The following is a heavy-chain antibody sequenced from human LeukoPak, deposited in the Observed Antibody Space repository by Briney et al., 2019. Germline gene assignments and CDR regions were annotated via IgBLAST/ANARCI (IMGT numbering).Heavy chain of an antibody. V-gene: IGHV4-31*03. CDR1: GGSISSGGYY. CDR3: ARRAHNSVYFDY. J-gene: IGHJ4*02. CDR2: IYYSGST. D-gene: IGHD5-24*01. Sequence: SETLSLTCTVSGGSISSGGYYWSWIRQHPGKGLEWIGYIYYSGSTYYNPSLKSRVTISVDTSKNQFSLKLSSVTAADTAVYYCARRAHNSVYFDYWGQGTLVTVSS.